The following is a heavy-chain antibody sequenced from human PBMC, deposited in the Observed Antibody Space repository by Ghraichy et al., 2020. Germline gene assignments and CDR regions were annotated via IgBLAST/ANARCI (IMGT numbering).Heavy chain of an antibody. V-gene: IGHV3-9*01. CDR3: AKEGEGSGGYSSSFDN. CDR2: ISWNSGRI. J-gene: IGHJ4*02. Sequence: GGSLRLSCTASGFIFDDYAMHWVRQAPGKGLEWVSSISWNSGRIGYADSVKGRFTISRDNAKNSLYVQMNSLRPEDTALYYCAKEGEGSGGYSSSFDNWGQGTLVTVSS. CDR1: GFIFDDYA. D-gene: IGHD6-19*01.